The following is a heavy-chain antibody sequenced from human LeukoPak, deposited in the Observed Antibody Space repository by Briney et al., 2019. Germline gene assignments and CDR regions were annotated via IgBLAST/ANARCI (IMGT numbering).Heavy chain of an antibody. Sequence: PSETLSLTCTVSGGSISSYYWSWIRQPPGKGLEWIGYIYYSGSTNYNPSLKSRVTISVDTSKNQFSLKLSSVTAADTAVYYCARVVASRDGDYYFDYWGQGTLVTVSS. CDR3: ARVVASRDGDYYFDY. V-gene: IGHV4-59*01. J-gene: IGHJ4*02. D-gene: IGHD4-17*01. CDR2: IYYSGST. CDR1: GGSISSYY.